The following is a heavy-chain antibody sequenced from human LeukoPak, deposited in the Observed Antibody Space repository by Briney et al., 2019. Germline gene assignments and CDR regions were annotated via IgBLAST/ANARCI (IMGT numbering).Heavy chain of an antibody. CDR1: GFNFGNHW. J-gene: IGHJ4*02. D-gene: IGHD1-14*01. CDR2: IKEDGTLA. V-gene: IGHV3-7*03. CDR3: ARDGYNQNRFDF. Sequence: GGSLRLSCAASGFNFGNHWMDWVRQAPGQGLEWVANIKEDGTLAYYADSVRGRFSISRDNTRNSLFLQMNGLRAEDTAVYFCARDGYNQNRFDFWGQGTLITVSS.